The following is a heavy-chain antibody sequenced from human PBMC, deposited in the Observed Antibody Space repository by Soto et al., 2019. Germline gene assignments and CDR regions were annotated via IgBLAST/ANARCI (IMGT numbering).Heavy chain of an antibody. J-gene: IGHJ6*02. CDR1: GFTFSSYA. V-gene: IGHV3-30-3*01. CDR3: ARDSKRRDVLRFLEWLSYYYYYGMDV. Sequence: GGSLRLSCAASGFTFSSYAMHWVRQAPGKGLEWVAVISYDGSNKYYADSVKGRFTISSDNSKNTLYLQMNSLRAEDTAVYYCARDSKRRDVLRFLEWLSYYYYYGMDVWGQGTKVTVSS. D-gene: IGHD3-3*01. CDR2: ISYDGSNK.